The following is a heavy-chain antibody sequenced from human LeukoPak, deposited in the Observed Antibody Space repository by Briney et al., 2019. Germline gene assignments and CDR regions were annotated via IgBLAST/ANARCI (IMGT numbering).Heavy chain of an antibody. V-gene: IGHV1-18*01. CDR1: GYTFTSYG. CDR3: ARVGLREYNWNDGEDY. J-gene: IGHJ4*02. CDR2: ISAYNGNT. Sequence: ASVKVSCKASGYTFTSYGISWVRQAPGQGLEWMGWISAYNGNTNYAQKLQGRVTMTTDTSTSTAYMELRSLGSDDTAVYYCARVGLREYNWNDGEDYWGQGTLVTVSS. D-gene: IGHD1-20*01.